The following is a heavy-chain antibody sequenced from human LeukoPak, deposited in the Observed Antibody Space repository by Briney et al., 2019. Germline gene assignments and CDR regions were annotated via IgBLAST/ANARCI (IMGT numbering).Heavy chain of an antibody. Sequence: GSLRLSCAASGFTFSTNSMNWVRQAPGKGLEWVSSIGISSSHTFYADSVTGRFTISRDNAEDSVYLQMNSLRAEDTAVYYCAKDLTTVATPYYYYYMDVWGKGTTVTVSS. CDR3: AKDLTTVATPYYYYYMDV. J-gene: IGHJ6*03. CDR1: GFTFSTNS. CDR2: IGISSSHT. V-gene: IGHV3-21*01. D-gene: IGHD4-23*01.